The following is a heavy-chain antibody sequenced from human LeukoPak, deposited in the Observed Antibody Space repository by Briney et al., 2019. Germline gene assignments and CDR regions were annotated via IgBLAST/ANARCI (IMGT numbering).Heavy chain of an antibody. V-gene: IGHV3-13*01. CDR1: GFTVSSNY. J-gene: IGHJ4*02. CDR2: IGTAGDT. Sequence: GGSLRLSCAASGFTVSSNYMSWVRQAPGKGLEWVSAIGTAGDTYYPGSVKGRFTISRENAKNSLYLQMNSLRAGDTAVYYCARASRGSYIDYWGQGTLVTVSS. CDR3: ARASRGSYIDY. D-gene: IGHD1-26*01.